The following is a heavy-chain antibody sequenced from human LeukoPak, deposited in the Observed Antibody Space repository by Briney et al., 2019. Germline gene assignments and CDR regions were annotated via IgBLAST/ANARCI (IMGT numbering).Heavy chain of an antibody. J-gene: IGHJ4*02. CDR2: IYYSGST. CDR3: ARHKGSKWLVFDY. CDR1: GGSISSYY. V-gene: IGHV4-59*08. D-gene: IGHD6-19*01. Sequence: PSETLSLTCTVSGGSISSYYWSWIRQPPGKGLEWIGYIYYSGSTNYNPSLKSRVTISVDTSKNQFSLKLSSVTAADTAVYYCARHKGSKWLVFDYWGQGTLVTVSS.